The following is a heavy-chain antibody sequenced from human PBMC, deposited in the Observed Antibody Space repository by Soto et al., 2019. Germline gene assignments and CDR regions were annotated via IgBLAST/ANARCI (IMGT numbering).Heavy chain of an antibody. Sequence: GESLKISCQGSGYSGRYTFGKHWIGWVRQMPGKGLEWMGIIYLRDSDTRYSPSFEGQVTISADKSISTAYLQWSSLTASDTAIYYLAISSVRDLLVYDYWGQGTPGNGPS. CDR3: AISSVRDLLVYDY. D-gene: IGHD3-10*01. CDR2: IYLRDSDT. CDR1: GYSGRYTFGKHW. V-gene: IGHV5-51*01. J-gene: IGHJ4*02.